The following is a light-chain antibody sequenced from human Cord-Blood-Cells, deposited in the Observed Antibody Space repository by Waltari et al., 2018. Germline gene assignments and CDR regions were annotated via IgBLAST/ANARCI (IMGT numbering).Light chain of an antibody. Sequence: ELVLPQSPATLSLSPGERATLSCRASQSVSSYLAWYQQKPGQAPRPLIYDASNRATGIPARFSGSGSGTDFTLTISSLEPEDFAVYYCQQRSNWPPMYTFGQGTKLEIK. CDR2: DAS. CDR3: QQRSNWPPMYT. CDR1: QSVSSY. J-gene: IGKJ2*01. V-gene: IGKV3-11*01.